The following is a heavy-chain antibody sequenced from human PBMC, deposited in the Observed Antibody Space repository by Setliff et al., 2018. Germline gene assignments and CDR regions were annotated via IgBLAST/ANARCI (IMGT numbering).Heavy chain of an antibody. V-gene: IGHV1-3*01. CDR3: ARDGFEIVVVPAAIYYYYYMDV. CDR1: GYTFTSYA. CDR2: INAGNGNT. D-gene: IGHD2-2*01. J-gene: IGHJ6*03. Sequence: ASVKVSCKASGYTFTSYAMHWVRQAPGQRLEWMGWINAGNGNTKYSQKFQGRVTITRDTSASTAYLELSSLRSEDTAVYYCARDGFEIVVVPAAIYYYYYMDVWGKGTTVTVSS.